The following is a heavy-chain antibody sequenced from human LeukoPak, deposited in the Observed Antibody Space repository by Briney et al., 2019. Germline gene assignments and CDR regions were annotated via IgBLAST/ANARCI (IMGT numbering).Heavy chain of an antibody. CDR1: GGSMSSFY. D-gene: IGHD2-8*01. V-gene: IGHV4-59*01. CDR3: ARAAGAWYYFDY. J-gene: IGHJ4*02. CDR2: IDYIGST. Sequence: PSETLSLTCTVSGGSMSSFYWSWIRQPPGKELEWIGYIDYIGSTNYNPSLKSRVTISVDRTKNQFSLKLNSVTAADTAVYYCARAAGAWYYFDYWGQGTLVTVSS.